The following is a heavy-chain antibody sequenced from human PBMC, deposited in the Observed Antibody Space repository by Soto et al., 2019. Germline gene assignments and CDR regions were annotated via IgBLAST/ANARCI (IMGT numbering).Heavy chain of an antibody. CDR2: VSVGGST. Sequence: DVQLLESGGGLVQPEGSLRLSCAASGFTVSSYAMGWGRQGPGKGPEWVAVVSVGGSTHYADSVRGRFTISRDNSKNTLSLQMNSLTAEDTAVYFCAKRRGAGGHFDYWGQGALVTVSS. V-gene: IGHV3-23*01. J-gene: IGHJ4*02. CDR1: GFTVSSYA. CDR3: AKRRGAGGHFDY. D-gene: IGHD2-15*01.